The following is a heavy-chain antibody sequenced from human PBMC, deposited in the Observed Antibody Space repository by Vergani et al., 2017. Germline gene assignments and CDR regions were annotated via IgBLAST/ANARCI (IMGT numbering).Heavy chain of an antibody. CDR2: IYYSGST. CDR3: ARVGSYQLLRRFYFDY. D-gene: IGHD2-2*01. CDR1: GGSISSGGYY. Sequence: QVQLQESGPGLVKPSQTLSLTCTVSGGSISSGGYYWSWIRQHPGKGLEWIGYIYYSGSTYYTPSLKSRVTIAVDTSKNQFSLKLSSVTAADTAVYYCARVGSYQLLRRFYFDYWGQGTLVTVSS. V-gene: IGHV4-31*03. J-gene: IGHJ4*02.